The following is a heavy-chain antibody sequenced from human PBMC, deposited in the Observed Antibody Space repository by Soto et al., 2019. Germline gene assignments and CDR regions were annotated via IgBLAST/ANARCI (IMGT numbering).Heavy chain of an antibody. J-gene: IGHJ6*02. CDR2: IYTSGST. CDR1: GGSISSYY. Sequence: SETLSLTCTVSGGSISSYYWSWIRQPAGKGLEWIGRIYTSGSTNYNPSLKSRVTMSVDTSKNQFSLKLSSVTAAGTAVYYCARADPSIVRYYYYGMDVWGQGTTVTVSS. CDR3: ARADPSIVRYYYYGMDV. V-gene: IGHV4-4*07. D-gene: IGHD2-15*01.